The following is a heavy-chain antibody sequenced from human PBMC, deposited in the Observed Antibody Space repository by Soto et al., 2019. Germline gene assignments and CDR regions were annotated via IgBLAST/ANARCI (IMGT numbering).Heavy chain of an antibody. J-gene: IGHJ6*02. CDR3: ARDLYYYGSGSYYRTYYYYGMDV. D-gene: IGHD3-10*01. Sequence: LRLSCAASGFTFSSYAMHWVRQAPGKGLEWVAVISYDGSNKYYADSVKGRFTISRDNSKNTLYLQMNSLRAEDTAVYYCARDLYYYGSGSYYRTYYYYGMDVWGQGTTVTVSS. CDR1: GFTFSSYA. CDR2: ISYDGSNK. V-gene: IGHV3-30-3*01.